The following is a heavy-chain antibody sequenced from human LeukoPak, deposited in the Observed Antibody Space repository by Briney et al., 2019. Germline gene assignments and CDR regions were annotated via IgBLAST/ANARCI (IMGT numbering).Heavy chain of an antibody. V-gene: IGHV4-39*07. Sequence: SETLSLTCTVSGGSISSSSYYWGWIRQPPGKGLEWIGSIYYSGSTYYNPSLKSRVTISVDTSKNQFSLKLSSVTAADTAVYYCARDVRIVGATSIDYWGQGTLVTVSS. D-gene: IGHD1-26*01. CDR3: ARDVRIVGATSIDY. J-gene: IGHJ4*02. CDR1: GGSISSSSYY. CDR2: IYYSGST.